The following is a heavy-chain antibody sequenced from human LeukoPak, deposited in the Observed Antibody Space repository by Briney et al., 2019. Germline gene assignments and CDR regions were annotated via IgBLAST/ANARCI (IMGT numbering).Heavy chain of an antibody. Sequence: ASVKVSCKASGYTFTGYYIHWVRQAPGQGLEWMGRINPKSGGTNYPQKFQGRVTMTRDTSISTAYMELSGLRFDDTAVYYCARGQYYGSETYWHTKWFDPWGQGTPVTVSS. CDR1: GYTFTGYY. J-gene: IGHJ5*02. CDR3: ARGQYYGSETYWHTKWFDP. V-gene: IGHV1-2*06. CDR2: INPKSGGT. D-gene: IGHD3-10*01.